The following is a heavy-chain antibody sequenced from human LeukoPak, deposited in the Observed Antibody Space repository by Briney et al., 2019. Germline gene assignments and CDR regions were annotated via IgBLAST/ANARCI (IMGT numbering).Heavy chain of an antibody. CDR2: IYHSGST. D-gene: IGHD3-16*01. V-gene: IGHV4-34*01. CDR3: ARSLANNWFDP. Sequence: PSETLSLTCAVYGGSFSGYYWSWIRQPLGKGLEWIGYIYHSGSTYYNPSLKSRVTISVDRSKNQFSLKLSSVTAADTAVYYCARSLANNWFDPWGQGTLVTVSS. CDR1: GGSFSGYY. J-gene: IGHJ5*02.